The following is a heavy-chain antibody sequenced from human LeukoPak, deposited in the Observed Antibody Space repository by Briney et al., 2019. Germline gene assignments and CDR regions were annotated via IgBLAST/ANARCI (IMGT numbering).Heavy chain of an antibody. J-gene: IGHJ4*02. V-gene: IGHV3-20*04. Sequence: GGSLRLLCAASGFTFEDHGMSWVRQVPGKGLEWVSGINWDGCSTGYADSVKGRFTISRDNVKNSLHLQMNSLRAEDTAVYYCARSRGYCSSSSCYYFDYWGQGTLVTVSS. D-gene: IGHD2-2*01. CDR1: GFTFEDHG. CDR3: ARSRGYCSSSSCYYFDY. CDR2: INWDGCST.